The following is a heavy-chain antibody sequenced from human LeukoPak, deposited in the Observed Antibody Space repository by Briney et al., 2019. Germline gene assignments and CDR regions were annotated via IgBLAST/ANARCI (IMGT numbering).Heavy chain of an antibody. CDR3: ARCLVRGVIISGFDY. J-gene: IGHJ4*02. CDR1: GYTFTSYG. Sequence: ASVKVSCKASGYTFTSYGISWVRQAPGQGLEWMGGIIPIFGTANYAQKFQGRVTITADESTSTAYMELSSLRSEDTAVYYCARCLVRGVIISGFDYWGQGTLVTVSS. D-gene: IGHD3-10*01. CDR2: IIPIFGTA. V-gene: IGHV1-69*13.